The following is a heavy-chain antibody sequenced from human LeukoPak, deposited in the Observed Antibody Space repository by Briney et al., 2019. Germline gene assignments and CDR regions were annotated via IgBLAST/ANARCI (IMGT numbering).Heavy chain of an antibody. CDR1: NDSVNNDFY. Sequence: PSETLSLICVVSNDSVNNDFYWGWARQPPGKGLEWIGSIYHTGGTDYNPSLKSRVSISVDTSKNHFSLRLTSVTAADTAVYYCARDKDGYVWGTYRWRGQGILVTVSS. CDR3: ARDKDGYVWGTYRW. V-gene: IGHV4-38-2*02. CDR2: IYHTGGT. J-gene: IGHJ4*02. D-gene: IGHD3-16*02.